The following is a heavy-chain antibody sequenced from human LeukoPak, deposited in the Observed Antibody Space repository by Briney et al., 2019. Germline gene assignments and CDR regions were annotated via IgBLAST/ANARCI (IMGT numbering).Heavy chain of an antibody. CDR2: ISGSGGST. D-gene: IGHD2-15*01. Sequence: GGSLRLSCAASGFTFSSYGMSWVRQAPGKGLEWVSAISGSGGSTYYADSVKGRFTISRDNAKNTLYLQMNSLRAEDTAVYYCARESYCSSGSCYSGRAFDIWGQGTMVTVSS. J-gene: IGHJ3*02. V-gene: IGHV3-23*01. CDR3: ARESYCSSGSCYSGRAFDI. CDR1: GFTFSSYG.